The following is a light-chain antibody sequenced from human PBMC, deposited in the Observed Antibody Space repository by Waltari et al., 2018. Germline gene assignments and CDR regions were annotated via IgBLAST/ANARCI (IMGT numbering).Light chain of an antibody. V-gene: IGKV3-15*01. CDR3: QQYENSFWT. CDR2: GAS. Sequence: IVITQSPATLSVSPGERATLSCRASESVSDNLAWYQQKPGQSPRLLIYGASTRATGVSPRFSGSGSGTEFTLSISSLQSEDYAVYYCQQYENSFWTFGQGTKVEIK. CDR1: ESVSDN. J-gene: IGKJ1*01.